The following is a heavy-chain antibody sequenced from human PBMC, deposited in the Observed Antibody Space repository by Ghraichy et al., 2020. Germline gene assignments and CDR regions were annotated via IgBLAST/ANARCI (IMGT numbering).Heavy chain of an antibody. J-gene: IGHJ6*02. CDR2: INTYTGDP. Sequence: ASVKVSCKASGYTFSRYAMNWVRQAPGQRLEWMGWINTYTGDPTYAQGFTGRFVFSLDTSVSTAYLQVSSLKGEDSAVYYCARETPELWFGELLVETHHYSYGMDVWGQGTTVTVSS. CDR3: ARETPELWFGELLVETHHYSYGMDV. D-gene: IGHD3-10*01. V-gene: IGHV7-4-1*02. CDR1: GYTFSRYA.